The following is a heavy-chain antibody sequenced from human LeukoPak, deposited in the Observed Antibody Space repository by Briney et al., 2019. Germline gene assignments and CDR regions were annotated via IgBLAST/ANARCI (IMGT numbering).Heavy chain of an antibody. CDR2: IHTNGGT. Sequence: ASETLSLTCTVSGGSITSYYLSWIRQPAGKGLEWIGRIHTNGGTNYNPSLSSRVTLSVDTSKNQLSLKLTSVTAADTALYYCARELAVADTVTHRFDPWGQGTLVTVSS. CDR1: GGSITSYY. CDR3: ARELAVADTVTHRFDP. J-gene: IGHJ5*02. D-gene: IGHD6-19*01. V-gene: IGHV4-4*07.